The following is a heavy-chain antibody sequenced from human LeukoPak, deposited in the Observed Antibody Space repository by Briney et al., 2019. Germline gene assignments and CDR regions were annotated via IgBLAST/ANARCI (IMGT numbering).Heavy chain of an antibody. J-gene: IGHJ1*01. CDR1: GFTFTSYW. D-gene: IGHD3-22*01. CDR2: INSDGSST. CDR3: ARDYYDSSGYFDGLHH. Sequence: QPGRSLRLSCAASGFTFTSYWMHWVRQAPGKGLVWVSRINSDGSSTSYADSVKGRFTISRDNAKNTLYLQMNSLRAEDTAVYSCARDYYDSSGYFDGLHHWGQGTLVTVSS. V-gene: IGHV3-74*01.